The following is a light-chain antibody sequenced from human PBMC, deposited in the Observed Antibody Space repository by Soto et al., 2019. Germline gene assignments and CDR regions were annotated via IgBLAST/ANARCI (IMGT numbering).Light chain of an antibody. Sequence: EVVMTQSPATLSVSPGERVTFSCRASQSVTTNLAWYQHKPGQSPRLLISDASTGASGIPPRFSGSGSGTEFTLAIDRLQSADFAVYYCQQYDRWPVTFGGGTKV. V-gene: IGKV3-15*01. CDR3: QQYDRWPVT. J-gene: IGKJ4*01. CDR1: QSVTTN. CDR2: DAS.